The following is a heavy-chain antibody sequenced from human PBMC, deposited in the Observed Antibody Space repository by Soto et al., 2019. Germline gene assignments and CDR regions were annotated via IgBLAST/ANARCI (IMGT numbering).Heavy chain of an antibody. V-gene: IGHV2-5*01. CDR3: AHRGYGNYPRDNWFDP. CDR2: IYWNDDM. J-gene: IGHJ5*02. D-gene: IGHD4-17*01. CDR1: GFSLSTGGRG. Sequence: GPTLVNPTQTLTLTCSFSGFSLSTGGRGVGWIRQPPGKALEWLALIYWNDDMRYSPSLKNRLTITKDTSKNQVVLTLTNMDPVDTATYYCAHRGYGNYPRDNWFDPWGQGTLVTVSS.